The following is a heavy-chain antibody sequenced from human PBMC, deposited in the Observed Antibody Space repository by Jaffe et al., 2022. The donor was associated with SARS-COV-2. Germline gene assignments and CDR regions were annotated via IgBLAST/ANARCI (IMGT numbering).Heavy chain of an antibody. CDR1: GGSISSYY. CDR2: IYYSGST. V-gene: IGHV4-59*08. Sequence: QVQLQESGPGLVKPSETLSLTCTVSGGSISSYYWSWIRQPPGKGLEWIGYIYYSGSTNYNPSLKSRVTISVDTSKNQFSLKLSSVTAADTAVYYCARGYSSSSGNWFDPWGQGTLVTVSS. J-gene: IGHJ5*02. D-gene: IGHD6-6*01. CDR3: ARGYSSSSGNWFDP.